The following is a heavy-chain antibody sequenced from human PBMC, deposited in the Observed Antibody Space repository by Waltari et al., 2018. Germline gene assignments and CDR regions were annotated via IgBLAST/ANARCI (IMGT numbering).Heavy chain of an antibody. CDR1: GGSISSHY. J-gene: IGHJ4*02. CDR2: IYYSGST. CDR3: ARAEVDGDYADY. D-gene: IGHD4-17*01. V-gene: IGHV4-59*11. Sequence: QVQLQESGPGLVKPSETLSLTCTVSGGSISSHYWSWIRQPPGKGLEWIGYIYYSGSTNYNPALKSRVTISVDTSKNQFSRKLSSVTAADTAVYYCARAEVDGDYADYWGQGTLVTVSS.